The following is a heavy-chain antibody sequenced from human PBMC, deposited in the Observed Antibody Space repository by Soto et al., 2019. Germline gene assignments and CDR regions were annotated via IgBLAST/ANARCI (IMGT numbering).Heavy chain of an antibody. D-gene: IGHD2-15*01. CDR3: ARDPGYCSGSSCPFDY. V-gene: IGHV3-11*01. CDR2: ITSSGRTI. CDR1: GFIFSDYY. J-gene: IGHJ4*02. Sequence: QVQLVESGGGLVKPGGSLRLSCAASGFIFSDYYMSWIRQAPGKGLEWVSYITSSGRTIYYADSVKGRFTISRANAKNSLYLQMNSLRAEDTAVYYCARDPGYCSGSSCPFDYWGQGTLVTVSS.